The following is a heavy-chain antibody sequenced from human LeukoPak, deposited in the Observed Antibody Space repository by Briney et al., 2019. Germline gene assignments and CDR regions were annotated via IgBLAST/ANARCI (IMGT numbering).Heavy chain of an antibody. J-gene: IGHJ4*02. D-gene: IGHD1-1*01. CDR2: IYHSGST. V-gene: IGHV4-39*07. Sequence: SETLSLTCTVSGGSISSSSYYWGWIRQPPGKGLEWIGSIYHSGSTYYNPSLKSRVTISVDTSKNQFSLKLSSVTAADTAVYYCGAGYTPYYFDYWGQGTLVTVSS. CDR3: GAGYTPYYFDY. CDR1: GGSISSSSYY.